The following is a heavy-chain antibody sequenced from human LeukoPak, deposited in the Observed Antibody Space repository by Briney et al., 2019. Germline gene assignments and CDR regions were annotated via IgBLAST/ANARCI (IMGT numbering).Heavy chain of an antibody. V-gene: IGHV3-48*03. J-gene: IGHJ3*01. CDR3: SAGEGYYDSSDYYSAWAFNV. Sequence: PGGSLRLSCAASGFTFSSYEMNWVRQAPGKGLEWVSYISGSGSTIYYADSVKGRFTISRDNAKNSLYLQMNSLRAEDTAVYYCSAGEGYYDSSDYYSAWAFNVWGQGTMVTVSS. CDR2: ISGSGSTI. D-gene: IGHD3-22*01. CDR1: GFTFSSYE.